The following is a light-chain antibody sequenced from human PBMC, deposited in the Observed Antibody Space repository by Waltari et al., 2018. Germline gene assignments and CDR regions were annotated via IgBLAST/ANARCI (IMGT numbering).Light chain of an antibody. Sequence: QSALTQPASVSGSPGQSITISCTGTSSDVGAYDLVAWYQQHPGKAPKLMMYDVSNRPSGVSNRFSGSKSGNTASLTISGLQAEDEADYYCSSYTSSITVMFGGGTKVTVL. J-gene: IGLJ3*02. CDR1: SSDVGAYDL. V-gene: IGLV2-14*01. CDR3: SSYTSSITVM. CDR2: DVS.